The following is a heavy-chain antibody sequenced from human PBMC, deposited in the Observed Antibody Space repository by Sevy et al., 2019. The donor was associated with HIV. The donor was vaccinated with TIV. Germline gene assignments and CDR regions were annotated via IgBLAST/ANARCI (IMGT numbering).Heavy chain of an antibody. CDR3: ATTKDYYENSGDPFDY. CDR2: FDPEDDET. CDR1: GYTLTELS. J-gene: IGHJ4*02. V-gene: IGHV1-24*01. Sequence: ASAKVSCKVSGYTLTELSMHWVRQVPGKGLEWMGSFDPEDDETIYAQKFQGRVTMTEDTSTDTAYMELSSLRSEDTAVYYCATTKDYYENSGDPFDYWGQRTLVTVSS. D-gene: IGHD3-22*01.